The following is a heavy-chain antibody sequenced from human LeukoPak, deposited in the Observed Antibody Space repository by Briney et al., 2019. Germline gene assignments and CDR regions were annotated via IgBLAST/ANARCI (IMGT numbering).Heavy chain of an antibody. V-gene: IGHV1-2*04. Sequence: GASVKVSCKASGYTFTGYYMHWVRQAPGQGLEWMGWINPNSGGTNYAQRFQGWVTMTRDTSISTAYMELSRLRSDDTAVYYCARANIPTTMVRGSYYYYGMDVWGQGTTVTVSS. J-gene: IGHJ6*02. CDR3: ARANIPTTMVRGSYYYYGMDV. CDR1: GYTFTGYY. CDR2: INPNSGGT. D-gene: IGHD3-10*01.